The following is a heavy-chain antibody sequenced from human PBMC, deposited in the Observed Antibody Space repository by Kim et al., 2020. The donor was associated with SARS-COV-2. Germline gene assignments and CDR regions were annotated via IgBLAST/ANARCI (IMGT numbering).Heavy chain of an antibody. CDR1: GFTFSSYS. CDR2: ISSSSSTI. Sequence: GGSLRLSCAASGFTFSSYSMNWVRQAPGKGLEWVSYISSSSSTIYYADSVKGRFTISRDNAKNSLYLQMNSLRDEDTAVYYCARVTLVRELLPDFWYFDLWGRGTLVTVSS. D-gene: IGHD6-13*01. CDR3: ARVTLVRELLPDFWYFDL. V-gene: IGHV3-48*02. J-gene: IGHJ2*01.